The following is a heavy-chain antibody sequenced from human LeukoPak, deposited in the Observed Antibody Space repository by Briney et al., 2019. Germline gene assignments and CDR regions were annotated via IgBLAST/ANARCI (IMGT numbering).Heavy chain of an antibody. V-gene: IGHV1-18*01. CDR2: ISAYNGNT. CDR3: ARVVAATETSEQFDY. Sequence: ASVKVSCKASGYTFTSYGISWVRQAPGHGLEWMGWISAYNGNTNYAQKLQGRVTMTTDTSTSTAYMELRSLRSDDTAVYYCARVVAATETSEQFDYWGQGTLVTVSS. CDR1: GYTFTSYG. J-gene: IGHJ4*02. D-gene: IGHD2-15*01.